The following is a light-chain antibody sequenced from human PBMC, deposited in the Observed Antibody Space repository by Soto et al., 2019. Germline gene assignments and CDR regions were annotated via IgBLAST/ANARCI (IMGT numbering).Light chain of an antibody. CDR2: GAS. CDR1: PSVSGSN. J-gene: IGKJ1*01. V-gene: IGKV3-20*01. Sequence: EIVLTQSPGTLSLSQGERATLSCRASPSVSGSNLAWYQQKPGQAPRLVIYGASSRATGIPDRFSGSGSGTDFTLTISRLEPEDFAVYYCQQYGSFGKGTKVEIK. CDR3: QQYGS.